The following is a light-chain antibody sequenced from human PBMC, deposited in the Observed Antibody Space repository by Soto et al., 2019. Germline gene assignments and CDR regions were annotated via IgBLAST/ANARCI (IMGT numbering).Light chain of an antibody. V-gene: IGLV3-21*04. Sequence: SYELTQPPSVSVAPGKTAKITCEGNNIGNKSVHWYQQKPGQAPVLVIYYDSDRPSGIPERFSGSNSGNTATLIISRVEAGDEADYYCQLWDSGSAHVVFGGGTKVTVL. CDR3: QLWDSGSAHVV. CDR2: YDS. J-gene: IGLJ2*01. CDR1: NIGNKS.